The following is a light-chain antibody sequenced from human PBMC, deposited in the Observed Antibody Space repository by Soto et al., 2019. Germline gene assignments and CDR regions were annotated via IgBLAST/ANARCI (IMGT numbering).Light chain of an antibody. CDR3: MQALQTPT. Sequence: DSVMTQSPRSLPVTPGEPASISCRSSQSLLHRNGYNYLDWYLQKPGQSPQLLIYLGSNRASGVPDRFSGSGSGTDFTLKISRVEAEDVRVYYCMQALQTPTFGGGTKVEIK. CDR2: LGS. CDR1: QSLLHRNGYNY. J-gene: IGKJ4*01. V-gene: IGKV2-28*01.